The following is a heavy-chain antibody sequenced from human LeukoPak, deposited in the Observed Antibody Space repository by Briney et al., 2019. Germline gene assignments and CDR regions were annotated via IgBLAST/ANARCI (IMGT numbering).Heavy chain of an antibody. D-gene: IGHD5-18*01. CDR2: INHSGST. CDR1: SESFSGYY. J-gene: IGHJ6*03. Sequence: SETLSLSCAVYSESFSGYYWSWIRQPPGKGLEWIGEINHSGSTNYNPSLKSRVTISVDTSKNQFSLKLSSVTAADTAVYYCARMTEGGYIGYFYYYYMDVWGKGTTVTISS. V-gene: IGHV4-34*01. CDR3: ARMTEGGYIGYFYYYYMDV.